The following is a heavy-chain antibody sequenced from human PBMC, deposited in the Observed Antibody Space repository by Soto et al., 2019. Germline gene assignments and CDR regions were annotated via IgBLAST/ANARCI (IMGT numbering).Heavy chain of an antibody. CDR1: GFTFSGYG. D-gene: IGHD1-26*01. V-gene: IGHV3-33*01. CDR2: TRHDGSNT. J-gene: IGHJ4*02. Sequence: GGSLRLSCAASGFTFSGYGMHCVRQSPGKGLEWVAVTRHDGSNTYYADSVRGRFTISRDNSNKMLYLQMNSLRAEDTAVYYCARDGVGTTTYFGYFDYWGQGT. CDR3: ARDGVGTTTYFGYFDY.